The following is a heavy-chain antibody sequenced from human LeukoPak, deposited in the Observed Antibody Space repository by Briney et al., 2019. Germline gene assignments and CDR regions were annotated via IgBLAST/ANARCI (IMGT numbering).Heavy chain of an antibody. CDR2: IWYDGSNK. D-gene: IGHD3-3*01. V-gene: IGHV3-33*06. Sequence: GWSLRLSCAASGFTFSSYGMHWVHQAPGKGLEWVAAIWYDGSNKYYADSVKGRFTISRDNSKNTLYLQMNSLRAEDTAVYYCAKEEPYYDFWSGYYYYYYYMDVWGKGTTVTVSS. J-gene: IGHJ6*03. CDR1: GFTFSSYG. CDR3: AKEEPYYDFWSGYYYYYYYMDV.